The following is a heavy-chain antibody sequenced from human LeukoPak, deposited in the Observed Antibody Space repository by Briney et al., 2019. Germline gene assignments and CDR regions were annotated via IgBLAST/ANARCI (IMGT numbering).Heavy chain of an antibody. V-gene: IGHV3-23*01. J-gene: IGHJ4*02. Sequence: GGSLRLSCAASGFTFSSYAMSWVRQAPGKGLEWVSAISGSGGSTYYADSVKGRFTISRDNSKNTVYLQMNSLRAEDTAVYYCASPMDFDWLLSFDYWGQGTLVTVSS. CDR1: GFTFSSYA. CDR3: ASPMDFDWLLSFDY. D-gene: IGHD3-9*01. CDR2: ISGSGGST.